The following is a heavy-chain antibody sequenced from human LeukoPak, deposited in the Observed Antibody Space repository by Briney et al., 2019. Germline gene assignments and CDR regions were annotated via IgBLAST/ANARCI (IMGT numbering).Heavy chain of an antibody. Sequence: ASVKVSCKASGYTFTGYYMHWVRQAPGQGLEWMGWMNPNSGNTGYAQKFQGRVTMTRNTSISTAYMELSSLRSEDTAVYYCARGGRGFWSGYSTGFDYWGQGTLVTVSS. CDR3: ARGGRGFWSGYSTGFDY. V-gene: IGHV1-8*02. CDR2: MNPNSGNT. D-gene: IGHD3-3*01. CDR1: GYTFTGYY. J-gene: IGHJ4*02.